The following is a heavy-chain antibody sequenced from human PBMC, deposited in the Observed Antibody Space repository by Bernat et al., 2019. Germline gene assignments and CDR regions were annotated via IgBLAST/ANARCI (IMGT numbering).Heavy chain of an antibody. CDR2: INSDGNVI. D-gene: IGHD3-10*01. J-gene: IGHJ6*03. CDR3: ATDGQLTPSFYYYLDV. CDR1: GFTFGSYW. Sequence: EMQLVESGGGLVQPGGSLRLSCAASGFTFGSYWMHWVRQVPGKGLLWVARINSDGNVIKYADSVQGRFTISRDNAKNTLYLQMHSLRAEDTANYYCATDGQLTPSFYYYLDVWGRGTTVTVSS. V-gene: IGHV3-74*03.